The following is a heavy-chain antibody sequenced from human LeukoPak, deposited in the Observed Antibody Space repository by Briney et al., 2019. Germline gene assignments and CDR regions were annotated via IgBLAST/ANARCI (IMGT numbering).Heavy chain of an antibody. CDR3: ANGDGFDY. V-gene: IGHV3-7*01. Sequence: GGSLRLSCATSGFTFSTYWMSWVRQAPGKRLEWVANIKQDGSETYYADSVKGRFTIFRDNAKNSLYLQMDSLRVEDTAVYYCANGDGFDYWGQGTLVIVSS. D-gene: IGHD5-24*01. CDR1: GFTFSTYW. J-gene: IGHJ4*02. CDR2: IKQDGSET.